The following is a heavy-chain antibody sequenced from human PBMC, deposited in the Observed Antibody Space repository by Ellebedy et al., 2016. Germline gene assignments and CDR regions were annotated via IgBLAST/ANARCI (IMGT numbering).Heavy chain of an antibody. D-gene: IGHD1-1*01. V-gene: IGHV3-11*01. CDR3: ARVRYPTTYYMDV. CDR1: GFTFSDYY. J-gene: IGHJ6*03. Sequence: GGSLRLXXAASGFTFSDYYMSWIRQAPGKGLEWVSYISSSGSTIYYADSVKGRFTISRDNAKNSLYLQMNSLRAEDTAVYYCARVRYPTTYYMDVWGKGTTVTVSS. CDR2: ISSSGSTI.